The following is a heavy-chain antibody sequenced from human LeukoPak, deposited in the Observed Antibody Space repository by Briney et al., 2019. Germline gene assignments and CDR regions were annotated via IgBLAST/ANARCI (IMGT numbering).Heavy chain of an antibody. V-gene: IGHV3-7*01. D-gene: IGHD3-3*01. CDR2: IKQDGSEK. J-gene: IGHJ3*02. CDR3: ARERKPHYYDFWSGRDDAFDI. Sequence: GGSLRLSCSASGFTFSSYWMSWGPQAPGKGLEWVANIKQDGSEKYYVDSVKGRFTISRGNAKNSLYLQMNSLRAEDTAVYYCARERKPHYYDFWSGRDDAFDIWGQGTMVTVSS. CDR1: GFTFSSYW.